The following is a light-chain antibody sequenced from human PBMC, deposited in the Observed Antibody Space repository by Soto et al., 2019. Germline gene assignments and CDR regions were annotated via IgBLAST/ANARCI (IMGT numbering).Light chain of an antibody. Sequence: IVMTQSPATLSVSPGERVTLSCRASQSISRNLAWYQQKPGQAPRLLVYGASTRATGIPARFSGSGSGTEFTLTISSLQSEDFAVYYCQQYNNWPGWAFGQGTKVEIK. CDR1: QSISRN. CDR3: QQYNNWPGWA. J-gene: IGKJ1*01. V-gene: IGKV3-15*01. CDR2: GAS.